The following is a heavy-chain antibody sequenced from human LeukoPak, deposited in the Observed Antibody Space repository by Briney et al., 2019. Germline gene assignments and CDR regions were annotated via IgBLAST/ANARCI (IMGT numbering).Heavy chain of an antibody. CDR1: GFTFSSYG. Sequence: GRSLRLSCAASGFTFSSYGMHWVRQAPGKGLEWVAVISYDGSNKYYADSVTGRFTISRGNSKNTLYLQMNSLRAADTAVYYCAREGGCRSAICSGMDVWGKGTTVTVSS. CDR2: ISYDGSNK. V-gene: IGHV3-30*03. D-gene: IGHD2-2*01. CDR3: AREGGCRSAICSGMDV. J-gene: IGHJ6*04.